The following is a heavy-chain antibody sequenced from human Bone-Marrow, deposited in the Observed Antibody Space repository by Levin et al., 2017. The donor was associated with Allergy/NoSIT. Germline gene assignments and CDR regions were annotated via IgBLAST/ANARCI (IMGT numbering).Heavy chain of an antibody. D-gene: IGHD2-2*02. CDR2: INHSGST. J-gene: IGHJ4*02. Sequence: SKTLSLTCAVYGGSFSGYYWSWIRQPPGKGLEWIGEINHSGSTNYNPSLKSRVSISVDTSKNQFSLKLTSVTAADTAVYFCARGGGYCSSTSCYNDYWSQGTLVTVSS. CDR1: GGSFSGYY. CDR3: ARGGGYCSSTSCYNDY. V-gene: IGHV4-34*01.